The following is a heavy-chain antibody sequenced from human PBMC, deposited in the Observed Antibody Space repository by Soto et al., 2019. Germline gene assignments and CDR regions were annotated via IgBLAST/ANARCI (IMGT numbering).Heavy chain of an antibody. D-gene: IGHD3-10*01. V-gene: IGHV1-3*01. CDR2: INAGNGNT. J-gene: IGHJ4*02. CDR3: ARPYSGFGSGSYYNVPQPDY. Sequence: ASAKVSCKASGYTFTSYAMHWVRQAPGQRLEWMGWINAGNGNTKYSQKFQGRVIITRDTSASTAYMELSSLRSEDTAVYYCARPYSGFGSGSYYNVPQPDYWGQGTLVTVS. CDR1: GYTFTSYA.